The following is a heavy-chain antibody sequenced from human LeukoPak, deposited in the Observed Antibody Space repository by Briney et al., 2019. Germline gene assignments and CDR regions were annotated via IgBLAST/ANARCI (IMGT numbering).Heavy chain of an antibody. J-gene: IGHJ4*02. Sequence: GGSLRLSCAASGFTFSNAWMSWVRQAPGKGLEWVGRIKSKTDGGTTDYAAPVKGRFTISRDDSKNTLYLQMNSLKTEDTAVCYCTTDYCSSTSCYRYFDYWGQGTLVTVSS. D-gene: IGHD2-2*01. CDR3: TTDYCSSTSCYRYFDY. CDR2: IKSKTDGGTT. CDR1: GFTFSNAW. V-gene: IGHV3-15*01.